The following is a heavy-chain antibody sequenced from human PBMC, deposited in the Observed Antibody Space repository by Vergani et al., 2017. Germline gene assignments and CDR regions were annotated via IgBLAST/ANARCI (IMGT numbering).Heavy chain of an antibody. D-gene: IGHD3-22*01. J-gene: IGHJ3*02. Sequence: QVQLVQSGAEVKKPGSSVKVSCKASGGTFSSYAISWVRQAPGQGLEWMGGIIPIFGTANYAQKFQGRVTITADESTSTAYMELSSLRSEDTAVSYCARGLGYYDSSGYYWGSHAFDMWGQGTMVTVSS. V-gene: IGHV1-69*01. CDR2: IIPIFGTA. CDR1: GGTFSSYA. CDR3: ARGLGYYDSSGYYWGSHAFDM.